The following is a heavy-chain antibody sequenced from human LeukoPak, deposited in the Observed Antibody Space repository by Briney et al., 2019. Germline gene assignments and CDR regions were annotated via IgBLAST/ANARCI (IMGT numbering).Heavy chain of an antibody. CDR2: ISGSGGSI. Sequence: GGSLRLSCAGSGFTFSSYSMHWVRQAPGKGLEWVSGISGSGGSIYYADSVKGRFTISRDNSKNRMYLQMNSLRVDDTAVYYCAKASGWELRRAYYLDYWGQGSLVTV. J-gene: IGHJ4*02. CDR3: AKASGWELRRAYYLDY. CDR1: GFTFSSYS. D-gene: IGHD1-26*01. V-gene: IGHV3-23*01.